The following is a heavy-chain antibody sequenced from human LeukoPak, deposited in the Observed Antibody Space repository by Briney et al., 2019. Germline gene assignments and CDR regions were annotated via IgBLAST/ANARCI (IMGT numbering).Heavy chain of an antibody. Sequence: SETLSLTCTVSGGSICSSSYYWGWIRQPPGKGLEWIGGIYYSGSTYYNPSLKSRVTISVDTSKNQFSLKLSSVTAADTAVYYCASHSRSVAGIYYYYYMDVWGKGTTVTVSS. D-gene: IGHD6-19*01. CDR3: ASHSRSVAGIYYYYYMDV. CDR2: IYYSGST. V-gene: IGHV4-39*01. J-gene: IGHJ6*03. CDR1: GGSICSSSYY.